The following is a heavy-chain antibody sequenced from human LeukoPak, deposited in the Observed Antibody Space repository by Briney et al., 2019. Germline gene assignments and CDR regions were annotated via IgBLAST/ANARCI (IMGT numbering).Heavy chain of an antibody. CDR2: IKQDGSEK. CDR1: GFTFSSYW. CDR3: ARARPRDGDLSQSMWFEP. D-gene: IGHD4-17*01. Sequence: PGGSLRLSCAASGFTFSSYWMSWVRPAPGKGLEWVANIKQDGSEKYYVDSVKGRFTISRDNAKNSLYLQMNSLRAEDTAVYYCARARPRDGDLSQSMWFEPWGQGTLVTVSS. J-gene: IGHJ5*02. V-gene: IGHV3-7*01.